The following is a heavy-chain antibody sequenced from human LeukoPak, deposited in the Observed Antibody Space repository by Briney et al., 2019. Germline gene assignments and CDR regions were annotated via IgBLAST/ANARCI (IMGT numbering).Heavy chain of an antibody. CDR3: ARGRGIAL. D-gene: IGHD6-13*01. J-gene: IGHJ4*02. CDR1: GFNFANYW. Sequence: PGGSLGLSCAASGFNFANYWMNWVRQAPGKGLEWVANIADDGNKKNYVDSVKGRFTISRDNVKNSLYLQMNSLRVEDTAVYYCARGRGIALWGQGTLVTVSS. V-gene: IGHV3-7*01. CDR2: IADDGNKK.